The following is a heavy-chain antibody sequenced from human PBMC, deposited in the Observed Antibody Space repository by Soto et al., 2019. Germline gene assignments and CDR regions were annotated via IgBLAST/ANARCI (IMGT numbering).Heavy chain of an antibody. V-gene: IGHV1-8*01. CDR2: MNPNSGNT. Sequence: ASVKVSCKASGYTFTSYDINWVRQATGQGLGWMGWMNPNSGNTGYAQKFQGRVTMTRNTSISTAYMELSSLRSEDTAVYYCARAETIFGVVLNWFDPWGQGTLVTVSS. CDR1: GYTFTSYD. CDR3: ARAETIFGVVLNWFDP. J-gene: IGHJ5*02. D-gene: IGHD3-3*01.